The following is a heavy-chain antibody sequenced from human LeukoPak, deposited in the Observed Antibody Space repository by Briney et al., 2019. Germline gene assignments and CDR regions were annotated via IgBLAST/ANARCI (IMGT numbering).Heavy chain of an antibody. V-gene: IGHV4-39*01. D-gene: IGHD6-13*01. CDR3: ARRHSVRAAAGIDY. Sequence: SETLSLTCTVSCGSISSSSYYWGWIRQPPGKGLEWIGSIYYSGSTYYNPSLKSRVTISVDTSKNQFSLKLSSVTAADTAVYYCARRHSVRAAAGIDYWGQGTLVTVSS. CDR1: CGSISSSSYY. CDR2: IYYSGST. J-gene: IGHJ4*02.